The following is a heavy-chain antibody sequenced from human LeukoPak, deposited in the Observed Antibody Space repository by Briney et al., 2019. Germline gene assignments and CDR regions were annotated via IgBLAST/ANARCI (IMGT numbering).Heavy chain of an antibody. D-gene: IGHD5-24*01. CDR1: GGTFSSYA. J-gene: IGHJ4*02. V-gene: IGHV1-69*13. CDR2: IIPIFGTA. CDR3: ASRRDGYNMFDY. Sequence: GASVKVSCTASGGTFSSYAISWVRQAPGQGLEWMGGIIPIFGTANYAQKFQGRVTITADESTSTAYMELSSLRSEDTAVYYCASRRDGYNMFDYWGQGTLVTVSS.